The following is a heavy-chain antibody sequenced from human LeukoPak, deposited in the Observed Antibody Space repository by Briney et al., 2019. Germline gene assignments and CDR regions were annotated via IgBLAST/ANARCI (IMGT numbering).Heavy chain of an antibody. CDR2: ISGSGGST. CDR1: GFTFSSYA. CDR3: AAMITFGGVIAQFDY. D-gene: IGHD3-16*02. V-gene: IGHV3-23*01. Sequence: GSLRLSCAASGFTFSSYAMSWVRQAPGKGLEWVSAISGSGGSTYYADSVKGRFTISRDNSKNTLYLQMNSLRAEDTAVYYCAAMITFGGVIAQFDYWGQGTLVTASS. J-gene: IGHJ4*02.